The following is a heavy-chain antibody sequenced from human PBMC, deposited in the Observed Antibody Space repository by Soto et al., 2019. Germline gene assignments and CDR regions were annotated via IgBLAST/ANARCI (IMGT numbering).Heavy chain of an antibody. CDR3: ARGTIVGATSLDY. Sequence: SLNVSCKASGYTISGYYMRWVRQAPGQGLEWMGWINPNSGGTNYAQKFQGRVTMTRDTSISTAYMELSRLRSDDTAVYYCARGTIVGATSLDYWGQGTLVTVSS. D-gene: IGHD1-26*01. CDR2: INPNSGGT. V-gene: IGHV1-2*02. CDR1: GYTISGYY. J-gene: IGHJ4*02.